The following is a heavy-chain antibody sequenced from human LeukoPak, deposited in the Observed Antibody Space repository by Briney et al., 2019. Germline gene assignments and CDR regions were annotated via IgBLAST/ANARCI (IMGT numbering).Heavy chain of an antibody. Sequence: PGGSLRHSCAASGFSLSTYAIHWVRQAPGKGLEWVSYISTSSIESYADSVKGRFTISRDNAKNSLHLQMNSLRDEDTAVYYCAREGPTVGSAFDYWGQGTLVTVSS. D-gene: IGHD4-11*01. V-gene: IGHV3-69-1*01. CDR2: ISTSSIE. J-gene: IGHJ4*02. CDR1: GFSLSTYA. CDR3: AREGPTVGSAFDY.